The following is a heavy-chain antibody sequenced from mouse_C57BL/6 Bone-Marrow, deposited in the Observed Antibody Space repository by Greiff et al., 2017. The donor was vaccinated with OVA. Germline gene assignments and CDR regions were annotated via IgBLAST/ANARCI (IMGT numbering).Heavy chain of an antibody. CDR1: EYEFPSHD. V-gene: IGHV5-2*01. Sequence: EVHLVESGGGLVQPGESLKLSCESYEYEFPSHDMSWVRKTPEKRLELVAAINSDGGSTYYPDTMERRFTLSRDNTKKTLYLQMSSLRSEDTALYYCARQGWDRAMDYWGQGTSVTVSS. CDR3: ARQGWDRAMDY. D-gene: IGHD4-1*01. CDR2: INSDGGST. J-gene: IGHJ4*01.